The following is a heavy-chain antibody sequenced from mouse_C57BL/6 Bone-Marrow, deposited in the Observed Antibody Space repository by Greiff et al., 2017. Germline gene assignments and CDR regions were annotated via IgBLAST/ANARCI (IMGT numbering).Heavy chain of an antibody. CDR2: INPSSGYT. CDR1: GYTFTSYW. J-gene: IGHJ3*01. CDR3: ARGHYDGSSYVTWFAY. Sequence: VKLMESGAELAKPGASVKLSCKASGYTFTSYWMHWVKQRPGQGLEWIGYINPSSGYTKYNQKFKDKATLTADKSSSTAYMQLSSLTYEDSAVYYCARGHYDGSSYVTWFAYWGQGTLVTVSA. D-gene: IGHD1-1*01. V-gene: IGHV1-7*01.